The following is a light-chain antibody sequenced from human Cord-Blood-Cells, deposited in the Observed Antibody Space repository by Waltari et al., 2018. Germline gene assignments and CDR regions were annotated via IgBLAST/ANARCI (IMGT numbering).Light chain of an antibody. Sequence: QSALPQPAPVSGSPGHAITIACPCTSSRGGCCHLASSYQQHPGKAPKHMIYGVSKRPSGVSNRFSGSKSGNTASLTISALQAEDEADYYCCSYAGSSTWVFGGGTKRTVL. J-gene: IGLJ3*02. CDR1: SSRGGCCHL. V-gene: IGLV2-23*02. CDR2: GVS. CDR3: CSYAGSSTWV.